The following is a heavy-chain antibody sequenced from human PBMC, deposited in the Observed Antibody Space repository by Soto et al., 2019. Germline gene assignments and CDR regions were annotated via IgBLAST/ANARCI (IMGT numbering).Heavy chain of an antibody. D-gene: IGHD2-2*01. V-gene: IGHV1-69*06. CDR1: GGTFRTHA. CDR3: ARGSIPAASYFDS. J-gene: IGHJ4*02. CDR2: IIPMFGTA. Sequence: QVQLVQSGAEVKKPGSSVKVSCQASGGTFRTHAISWVRQAPGQGLEWMGGIIPMFGTANYAPKFQGTVTITADKSTNTAYMELRSLRSEDTAVYYCARGSIPAASYFDSWGQGTPVTVSS.